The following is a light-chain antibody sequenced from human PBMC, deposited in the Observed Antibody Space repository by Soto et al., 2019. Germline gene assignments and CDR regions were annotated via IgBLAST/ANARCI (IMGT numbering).Light chain of an antibody. CDR1: SSNIGSHT. Sequence: QSAVTQPPSASGTPGQTVTISCSGSSSNIGSHTVNWYQHLPGTAPKLLVYGNNHRPSGIPDRFSASKSGTSASLVISGLQSEDVADYYCAPWDDHVDGPVFGGGTKLTVL. J-gene: IGLJ3*02. CDR2: GNN. V-gene: IGLV1-44*01. CDR3: APWDDHVDGPV.